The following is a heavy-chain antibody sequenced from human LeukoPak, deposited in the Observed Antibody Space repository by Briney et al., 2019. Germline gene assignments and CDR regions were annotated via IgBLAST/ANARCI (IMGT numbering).Heavy chain of an antibody. J-gene: IGHJ1*01. CDR1: GGSISSYY. CDR2: IYYSGGT. V-gene: IGHV4-59*01. CDR3: ARDGAAAGEYFQH. D-gene: IGHD6-13*01. Sequence: SETLSLTCTVSGGSISSYYWSWIRQPPGKGLEWIGYIYYSGGTNYNPSLKSRVTISVDTSKNQFSLKLSSVTAADTAVYYCARDGAAAGEYFQHWGQGTLVTVSS.